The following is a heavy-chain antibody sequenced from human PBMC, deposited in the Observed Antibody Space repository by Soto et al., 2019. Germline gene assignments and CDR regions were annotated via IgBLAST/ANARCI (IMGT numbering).Heavy chain of an antibody. CDR1: GFSLSTSGVG. CDR3: AHSQNYDIDPNWFDP. J-gene: IGHJ5*02. V-gene: IGHV2-5*02. CDR2: IYWDDDK. D-gene: IGHD3-9*01. Sequence: QITLKESGPTLVKPTQTLTLTCTFSGFSLSTSGVGVGWIRQPPGKALEWLALIYWDDDKRYSPSLKSRLTITKNTSKNQVVLTMTNMDPVDTATYYCAHSQNYDIDPNWFDPWGQGTLVTVSS.